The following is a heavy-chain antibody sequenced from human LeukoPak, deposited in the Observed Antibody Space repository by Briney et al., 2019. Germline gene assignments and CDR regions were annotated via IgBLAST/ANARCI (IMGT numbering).Heavy chain of an antibody. V-gene: IGHV4-39*01. J-gene: IGHJ4*02. Sequence: SETLSLTCTVSGGSISSSSYYWGWIRQPPGKGLEWIGSIYYSGSTYYNPSLKSRVTISVDTSKNQFSLKLSSVTAADTAVYYCASTFEDIVVVPAARSPYFDYWGQGTLVTVSS. D-gene: IGHD2-2*01. CDR2: IYYSGST. CDR1: GGSISSSSYY. CDR3: ASTFEDIVVVPAARSPYFDY.